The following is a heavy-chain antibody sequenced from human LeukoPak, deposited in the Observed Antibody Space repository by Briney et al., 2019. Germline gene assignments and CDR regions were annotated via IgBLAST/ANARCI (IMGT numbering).Heavy chain of an antibody. CDR3: ARPRGCNSGRCNNFDY. CDR2: MNEYGGDI. J-gene: IGHJ4*02. D-gene: IGHD2-8*01. V-gene: IGHV3-7*01. CDR1: GFNFGGFS. Sequence: GGSLRLSCAASGFNFGGFSMSWVRQAPGKGLEWVTHMNEYGGDIFYVDSVKDRFTISRDNAKNLLYLQMDSLRAEDTAVYFCARPRGCNSGRCNNFDYWGQGTLVTVSS.